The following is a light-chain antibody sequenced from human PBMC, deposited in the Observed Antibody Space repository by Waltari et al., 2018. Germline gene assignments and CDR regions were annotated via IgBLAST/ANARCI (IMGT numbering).Light chain of an antibody. CDR2: DDS. V-gene: IGLV3-21*02. Sequence: SYVLTQPPSVSVAPGQTATIACGSNNIGRKTVHWYPQKPGQAPVLVVYDDSDRPSGIPERFSGSNSGTATLTISGVEGGDEADYYCQVWDSSDDHVVFGGGTKLTVL. CDR3: QVWDSSDDHVV. CDR1: NIGRKT. J-gene: IGLJ2*01.